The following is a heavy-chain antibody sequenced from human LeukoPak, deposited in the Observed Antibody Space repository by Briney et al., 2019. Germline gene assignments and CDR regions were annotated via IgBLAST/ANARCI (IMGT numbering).Heavy chain of an antibody. Sequence: PGGSLRLSCAASGFTVSSNYRSWVRQAPGKGLEWGSVIYSGGSTYYSDSVKGRFIISRDRSRNTLHLQMNSLRAEDMAVYFCARGLDWFDSWGQGTLVTVSS. J-gene: IGHJ5*01. V-gene: IGHV3-66*01. CDR1: GFTVSSNY. CDR2: IYSGGST. CDR3: ARGLDWFDS.